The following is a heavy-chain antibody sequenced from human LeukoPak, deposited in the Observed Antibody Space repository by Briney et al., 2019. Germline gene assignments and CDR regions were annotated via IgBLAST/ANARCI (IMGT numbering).Heavy chain of an antibody. J-gene: IGHJ4*02. Sequence: GGSLSLSCAASGFTFSSYAMSWVRQAPGKGLEWVSAISGSGGSTYCADSVKGRFTIPRDNSKNTLYLQMNSLRAEDTAVYYCAKGSPSTVTTLYGYWGQGTLVTVSS. D-gene: IGHD4-17*01. V-gene: IGHV3-23*01. CDR1: GFTFSSYA. CDR3: AKGSPSTVTTLYGY. CDR2: ISGSGGST.